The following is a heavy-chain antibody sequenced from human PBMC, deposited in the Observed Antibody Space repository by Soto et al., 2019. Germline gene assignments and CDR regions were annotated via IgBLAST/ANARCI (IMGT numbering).Heavy chain of an antibody. CDR3: VRAAVIAAAGSSQGVL. V-gene: IGHV3-30*04. CDR1: GFAIRSNA. J-gene: IGHJ4*02. Sequence: QVQLVESGGGVVQPGRSLRLSCEASGFAIRSNAIHWVRQAPGKGLEWVAVISFEGSYKYYADSVKGRFTVSRDNSKNTVSLQMDSLTGEDSALYYCVRAAVIAAAGSSQGVLWGQGTLVTVSS. CDR2: ISFEGSYK. D-gene: IGHD6-13*01.